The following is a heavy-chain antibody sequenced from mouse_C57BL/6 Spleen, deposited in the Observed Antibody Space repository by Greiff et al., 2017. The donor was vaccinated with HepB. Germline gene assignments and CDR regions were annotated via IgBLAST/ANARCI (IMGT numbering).Heavy chain of an antibody. CDR2: IDPSDSET. CDR3: AKGGLNYGNPFAY. V-gene: IGHV1-52*01. D-gene: IGHD2-1*01. Sequence: QVQLQQPGAELVRPGSSVKLSCKASGYTFTSYWMHWVKQRPIQGLEWIGNIDPSDSETHYNQKFKDKATLTVDKSSSTAYMQLSSLTSEDSAVYYCAKGGLNYGNPFAYWGQGTLVTVSA. CDR1: GYTFTSYW. J-gene: IGHJ3*01.